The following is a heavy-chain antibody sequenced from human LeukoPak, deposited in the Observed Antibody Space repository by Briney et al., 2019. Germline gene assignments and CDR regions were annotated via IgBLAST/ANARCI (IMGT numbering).Heavy chain of an antibody. V-gene: IGHV3-30*02. Sequence: GGSLRLSCAASGFTFSSYAMHWVRQAPGKGLEWVAFIRYDGSNKYYADSVKGRFTISRDNSKNTLYLQMNSLRAEDTAVYYCAKTQDIAAAQRVVFDYWGQGTLVTVSS. D-gene: IGHD6-13*01. CDR2: IRYDGSNK. CDR3: AKTQDIAAAQRVVFDY. CDR1: GFTFSSYA. J-gene: IGHJ4*02.